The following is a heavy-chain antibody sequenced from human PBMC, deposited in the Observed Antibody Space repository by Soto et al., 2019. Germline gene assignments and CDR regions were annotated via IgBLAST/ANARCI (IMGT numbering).Heavy chain of an antibody. V-gene: IGHV4-31*03. D-gene: IGHD3-16*01. CDR3: ARDLRDGNTYTPDY. CDR1: GGSINNGAYL. J-gene: IGHJ4*02. Sequence: QVQLQESGPGLVKPSETLSLTCSVSGGSINNGAYLWSWIRQRPGKGLEYIGYIYYTGSTYYNPSCKSRIAISADTSKIQFSLRLSSVTAADTAVYFCARDLRDGNTYTPDYWGQGTLVTVSS. CDR2: IYYTGST.